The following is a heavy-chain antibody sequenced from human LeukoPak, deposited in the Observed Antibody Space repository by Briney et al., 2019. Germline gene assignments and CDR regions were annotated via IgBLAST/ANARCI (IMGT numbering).Heavy chain of an antibody. CDR3: AKDSGYSSSWYVFDY. CDR1: GSTFSSYW. J-gene: IGHJ4*02. D-gene: IGHD6-13*01. V-gene: IGHV3-23*01. Sequence: GGSLRLSCAASGSTFSSYWMHWVRQAPGKGLEWVSAISGSGGSTYYADSVKGRFTISRDNSKNTLYLQMNSLRAEDTAVYYCAKDSGYSSSWYVFDYWGQGTLVTVSS. CDR2: ISGSGGST.